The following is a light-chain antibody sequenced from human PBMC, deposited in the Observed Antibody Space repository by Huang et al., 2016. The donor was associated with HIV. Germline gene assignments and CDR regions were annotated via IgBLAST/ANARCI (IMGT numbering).Light chain of an antibody. CDR3: QHYNNWPPLVT. CDR1: QSINSN. CDR2: GAS. Sequence: EIVMTQSPATLSVSPGERATVSCRASQSINSNLAWYQQKPGQAPRLLIYGASTRATCIPARFRGSGSGTEFTLTISSLQSEDFAFYYCQHYNNWPPLVTFGGGTKVEIK. V-gene: IGKV3-15*01. J-gene: IGKJ4*01.